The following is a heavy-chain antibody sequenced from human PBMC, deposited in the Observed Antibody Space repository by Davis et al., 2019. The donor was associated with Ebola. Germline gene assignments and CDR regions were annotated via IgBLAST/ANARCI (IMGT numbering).Heavy chain of an antibody. CDR3: AKFRGRWRGVVLRFLEWPPMDV. CDR2: ISGSGGST. D-gene: IGHD3-3*01. Sequence: GESLKISCAASGFTFSSYAVSWVRQAPGKGLEWVSAISGSGGSTYYADSVKGRFTISRDNSKNTLYLQMNSLRAEDTAVYYCAKFRGRWRGVVLRFLEWPPMDVWGQGTTVTVSS. J-gene: IGHJ6*02. CDR1: GFTFSSYA. V-gene: IGHV3-23*01.